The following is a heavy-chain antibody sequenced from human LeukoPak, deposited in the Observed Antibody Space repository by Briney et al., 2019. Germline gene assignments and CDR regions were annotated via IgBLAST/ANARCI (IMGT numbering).Heavy chain of an antibody. V-gene: IGHV1-69*06. D-gene: IGHD2-2*01. Sequence: SVSVSSEASGGTLRSYAISSGPQAPGPRLEWMGRIIPFFGTANSAQKFQGRVTITADKSTSTAYMELSSLRSEDTAVYYCARVSRLGCSSTSCYDYYYYYMDVWGKETTVTVSS. CDR1: GGTLRSYA. CDR2: IIPFFGTA. CDR3: ARVSRLGCSSTSCYDYYYYYMDV. J-gene: IGHJ6*03.